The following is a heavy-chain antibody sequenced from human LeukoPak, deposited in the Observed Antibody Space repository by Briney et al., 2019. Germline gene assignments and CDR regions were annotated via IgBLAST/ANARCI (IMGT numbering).Heavy chain of an antibody. CDR3: ARSREMVPNLGTQYFDY. CDR1: GFTFSTYS. Sequence: GGSLRLSCAASGFTFSTYSMNWVRQVPGKGLEWVSSITSSSSYIYYADSGKGRFTISRDNAKNSLYLQMNSLRAEDTAVYYCARSREMVPNLGTQYFDYWGQGTLVTVSS. J-gene: IGHJ4*02. D-gene: IGHD4/OR15-4a*01. V-gene: IGHV3-21*01. CDR2: ITSSSSYI.